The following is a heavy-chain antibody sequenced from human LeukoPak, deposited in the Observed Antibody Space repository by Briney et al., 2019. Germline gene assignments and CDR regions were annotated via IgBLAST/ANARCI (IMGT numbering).Heavy chain of an antibody. V-gene: IGHV4-59*01. D-gene: IGHD6-13*01. Sequence: SETLSLTCTVSGGSISSYYWSWIRQPPGKGLEWIGYIYYSGSTNYNPSLKSRVTISVDTSKNQFSLKLSSVTAADTAVYYCARAYSSSLRVFDYWGQGTLVTVSS. CDR1: GGSISSYY. CDR3: ARAYSSSLRVFDY. CDR2: IYYSGST. J-gene: IGHJ4*02.